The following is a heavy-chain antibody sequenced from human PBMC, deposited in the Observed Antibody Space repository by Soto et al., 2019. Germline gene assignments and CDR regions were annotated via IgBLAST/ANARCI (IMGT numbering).Heavy chain of an antibody. CDR3: ARGRSADYVVRCFDP. CDR2: INHSGST. J-gene: IGHJ5*02. D-gene: IGHD4-17*01. V-gene: IGHV4-34*01. Sequence: QVQLQQWGAGLLKPSETLSLTCAAYGGSFSGYYWSWIRQPPGKGLEWIGEINHSGSTNYNPSLKGRVTLSGDRSKNEFALKLSSVTAADTAVYYCARGRSADYVVRCFDPSGQGTLVTVSS. CDR1: GGSFSGYY.